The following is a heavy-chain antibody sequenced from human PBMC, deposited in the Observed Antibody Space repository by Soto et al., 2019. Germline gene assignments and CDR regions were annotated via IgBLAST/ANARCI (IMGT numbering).Heavy chain of an antibody. CDR1: GFTFSSYW. J-gene: IGHJ4*02. CDR2: IKPDGSEK. D-gene: IGHD3-10*01. CDR3: VRDAHRGGDFDY. V-gene: IGHV3-7*04. Sequence: EVQLVESGGGLVQPGGSLRLSCAASGFTFSSYWMVWVRQAPGKGLEWVANIKPDGSEKYYVDSVKGRFTISRDNARKSRYRQRNRVRAEATAVYYCVRDAHRGGDFDYWGQGTLVTVSS.